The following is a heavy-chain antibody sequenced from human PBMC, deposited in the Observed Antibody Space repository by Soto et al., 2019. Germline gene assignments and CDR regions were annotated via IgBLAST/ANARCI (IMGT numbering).Heavy chain of an antibody. CDR2: FDPEDGET. D-gene: IGHD3-3*01. CDR1: GYTLTELS. V-gene: IGHV1-24*01. Sequence: GASVKGSCKVSGYTLTELSMHWVRQAPGKGLEWMGGFDPEDGETIYAQKFQGRVTMTEDTSTDTAYMELSSLRSEDTAVYYCATGPREQHYDFWTRYYRKGYYYYYYGMDVWGQGTTVTVSS. CDR3: ATGPREQHYDFWTRYYRKGYYYYYYGMDV. J-gene: IGHJ6*02.